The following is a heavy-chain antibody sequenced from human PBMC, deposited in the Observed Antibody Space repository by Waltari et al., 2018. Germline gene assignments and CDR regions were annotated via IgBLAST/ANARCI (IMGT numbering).Heavy chain of an antibody. V-gene: IGHV3-21*01. CDR3: ATEPAGVGARFES. CDR1: GFRFSGDA. J-gene: IGHJ4*02. D-gene: IGHD1-26*01. CDR2: ISSSSRYI. Sequence: EVQLVESGGGLVEPGGSLRLRCAASGFRFSGDAMTWVRQAPGKGLEWVSSISSSSRYIDYADSVMGRFTISRDNAKNSLDLQMNSLRAEDTAVYYCATEPAGVGARFESWGQGTLVAVSS.